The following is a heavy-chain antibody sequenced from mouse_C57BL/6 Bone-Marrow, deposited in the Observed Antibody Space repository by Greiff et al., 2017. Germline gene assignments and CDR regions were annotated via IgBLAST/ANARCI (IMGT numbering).Heavy chain of an antibody. CDR2: IDPSVSET. J-gene: IGHJ3*01. D-gene: IGHD1-1*01. CDR3: ASADYDSSYGWFAY. CDR1: GYTFTSYW. Sequence: VQLQQPGAELVRPGSSVKLSCKASGYTFTSYWMHWVKQRPIQGLEWIGNIDPSVSETHYNQKFKDKATLTVDKSSSTAYMQLSSLTSEDSAVYYCASADYDSSYGWFAYWGQGTLVTVSA. V-gene: IGHV1-52*01.